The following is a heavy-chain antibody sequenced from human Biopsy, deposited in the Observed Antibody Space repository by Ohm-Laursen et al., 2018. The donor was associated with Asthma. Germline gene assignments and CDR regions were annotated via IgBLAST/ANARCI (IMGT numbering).Heavy chain of an antibody. CDR3: ARDVMEWYLPAFDF. Sequence: SLRLSCSASGFTFMTYGMYWVRQVPGKGLEWVATVGSDESYTDHADSVKGRFTVSRDDSKNTLYLQMNSLRPDDTAVYYCARDVMEWYLPAFDFWGQGTLVTVSS. J-gene: IGHJ4*02. V-gene: IGHV3-30*02. CDR1: GFTFMTYG. D-gene: IGHD3-3*01. CDR2: VGSDESYT.